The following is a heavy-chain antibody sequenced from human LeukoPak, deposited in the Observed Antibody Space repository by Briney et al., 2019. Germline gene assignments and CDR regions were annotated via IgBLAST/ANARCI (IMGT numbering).Heavy chain of an antibody. CDR1: GYTFTGYY. J-gene: IGHJ4*02. CDR3: ARDTSTIFRVVIIES. CDR2: INPNSGGT. V-gene: IGHV1-2*02. D-gene: IGHD3-3*01. Sequence: ASVKVSCKASGYTFTGYYMHWVRQAPGQGLEWMGWINPNSGGTNYAQKFQGRVTMTRDTSISTAYMELSRLRSDDTAVYYCARDTSTIFRVVIIESWGQGTLVIVSS.